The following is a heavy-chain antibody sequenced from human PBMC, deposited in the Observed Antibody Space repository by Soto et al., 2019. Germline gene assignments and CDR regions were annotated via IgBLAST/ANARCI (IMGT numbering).Heavy chain of an antibody. D-gene: IGHD2-2*02. CDR1: GYSFTRYW. Sequence: PWESLTIFSKGSGYSFTRYWISWVRQMPGKGLEWMGRIDPSDSYTNYSPSFQGHVTISADKSISTAYLQWSSLKASDTAMYYCASSLVVPAAIPWGMDVWGQGPTVTVSS. CDR3: ASSLVVPAAIPWGMDV. V-gene: IGHV5-10-1*01. CDR2: IDPSDSYT. J-gene: IGHJ6*02.